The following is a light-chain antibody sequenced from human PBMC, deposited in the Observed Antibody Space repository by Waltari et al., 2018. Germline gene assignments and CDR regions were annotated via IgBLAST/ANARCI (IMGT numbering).Light chain of an antibody. CDR3: AAWDDSLNGRV. CDR2: SNN. Sequence: QSVLTQPPSASGTPGQRVTISCSGSSSNIGSNTVNWYQQLPGTAPKLLIYSNNQRASGVPDRFSGSKSGTSASLAISGLQSEDEADYYCAAWDDSLNGRVFGGGTKLTVI. CDR1: SSNIGSNT. J-gene: IGLJ3*02. V-gene: IGLV1-44*01.